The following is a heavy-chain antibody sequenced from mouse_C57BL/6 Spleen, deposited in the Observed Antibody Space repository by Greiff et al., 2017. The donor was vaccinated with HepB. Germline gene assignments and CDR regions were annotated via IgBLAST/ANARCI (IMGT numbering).Heavy chain of an antibody. CDR3: TSSMTVTNYYAMDY. CDR1: GFNIKDDY. CDR2: IDPEDGDT. J-gene: IGHJ4*01. Sequence: VQLQQSGAELVRPGASVKLSCTASGFNIKDDYMHWVKQRPEQGLEWIGWIDPEDGDTEYASKFQGKATMTADTSSNTAYLQLSSLTSEDTAVYYCTSSMTVTNYYAMDYWGKGTTVT. V-gene: IGHV14-4*01. D-gene: IGHD2-3*01.